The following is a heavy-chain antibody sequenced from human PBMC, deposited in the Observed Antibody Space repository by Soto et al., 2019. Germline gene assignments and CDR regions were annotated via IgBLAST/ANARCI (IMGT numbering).Heavy chain of an antibody. D-gene: IGHD5-18*01. J-gene: IGHJ4*02. CDR1: GFTFSSYW. V-gene: IGHV3-74*01. CDR2: INSDGSST. Sequence: EVQLVESGGGLVQPGGSLRLSCAASGFTFSSYWMHWVGQAPGKGLVWVSRINSDGSSTSYADSVKGRFTISRDNAKNTLYLQMNSLRAEDTAVYYCARVVRGYSYGIFDYWGQGTLVTVSS. CDR3: ARVVRGYSYGIFDY.